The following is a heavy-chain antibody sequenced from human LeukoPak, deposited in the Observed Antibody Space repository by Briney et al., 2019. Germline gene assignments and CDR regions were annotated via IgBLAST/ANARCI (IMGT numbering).Heavy chain of an antibody. CDR2: ISYTGNT. CDR3: ARVTAQTLTTYGFDP. CDR1: GGSISGYY. D-gene: IGHD2-21*02. J-gene: IGHJ5*02. V-gene: IGHV4-59*01. Sequence: SETLSLTCTVSGGSISGYYCWIRQPPGKGLEWIGYISYTGNTNYSPSLKSRVTMSVDTSKNQLSLDVSSVTAADTAVYYCARVTAQTLTTYGFDPWGQGTLVTVSS.